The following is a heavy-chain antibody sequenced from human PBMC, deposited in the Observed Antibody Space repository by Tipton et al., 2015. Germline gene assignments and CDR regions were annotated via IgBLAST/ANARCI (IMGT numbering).Heavy chain of an antibody. CDR1: GYRYTRYW. Sequence: QLVQSGAELKKPGESLKISCKASGYRYTRYWIGWVRQMPGKGLEWMGIIYPGDSDTRYSPSFQGQVTISVDKSISTAYLQWSSLKPSDRAVYFCARQGFGGNSIDYWGQGTLVTVSS. CDR2: IYPGDSDT. CDR3: ARQGFGGNSIDY. V-gene: IGHV5-51*01. D-gene: IGHD4-23*01. J-gene: IGHJ4*02.